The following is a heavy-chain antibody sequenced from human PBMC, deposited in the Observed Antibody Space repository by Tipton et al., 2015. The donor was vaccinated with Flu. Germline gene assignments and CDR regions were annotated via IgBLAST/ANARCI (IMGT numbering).Heavy chain of an antibody. CDR3: AGGRGYCVTTTCLLPFDF. Sequence: VQLVQSGGGLIQRGGSLRLSCVVSGFTVSSNYMTWVRQAPGKGLEWVSVIYSGGSTKYADSGKGRFTISRDNSKNTLYLQMNSLRTEDTAVYYCAGGRGYCVTTTCLLPFDFWGQGTLVTVSS. CDR2: IYSGGST. V-gene: IGHV3-53*01. CDR1: GFTVSSNY. D-gene: IGHD2-2*01. J-gene: IGHJ4*02.